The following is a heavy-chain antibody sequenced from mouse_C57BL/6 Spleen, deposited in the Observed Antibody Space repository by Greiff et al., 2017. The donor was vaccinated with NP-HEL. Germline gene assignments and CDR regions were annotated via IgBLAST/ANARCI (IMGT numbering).Heavy chain of an antibody. J-gene: IGHJ2*01. CDR1: GFTFSDYG. Sequence: EVMLVESGGGLVKPGGSLKLSCAASGFTFSDYGMHWVRQAPEKGLEWVAYISSGSSTIYYADTVKGRFTISRDNAKNTLCLQMTSLRSEDTAMYYCARLATGYYFDYWGQGTTLTVSS. CDR2: ISSGSSTI. CDR3: ARLATGYYFDY. D-gene: IGHD4-1*02. V-gene: IGHV5-17*01.